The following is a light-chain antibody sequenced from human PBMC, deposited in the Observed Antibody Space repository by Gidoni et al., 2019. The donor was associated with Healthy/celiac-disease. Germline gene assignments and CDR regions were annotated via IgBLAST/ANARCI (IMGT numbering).Light chain of an antibody. CDR2: VGTGGIVG. Sequence: QPVLTQPPSASASLGASVTLTCTLSSGYSNYKVDWYQQRPGKGPRFVMRVGTGGIVGSKGDGIPDRFSVLGSGLNRYLTIKNIQEEDESDYHCGADHGSGSNFFFGGGTKLTVL. CDR1: SGYSNYK. J-gene: IGLJ2*01. V-gene: IGLV9-49*01. CDR3: GADHGSGSNFF.